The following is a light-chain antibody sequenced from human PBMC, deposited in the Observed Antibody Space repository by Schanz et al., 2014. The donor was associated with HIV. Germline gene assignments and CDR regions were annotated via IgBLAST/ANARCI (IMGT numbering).Light chain of an antibody. V-gene: IGLV2-14*01. J-gene: IGLJ2*01. CDR2: DVV. CDR3: SSYASTDTVL. Sequence: QSALTQPASVSGSPGQSITISCTGTSSDVAVYNYVSWYQQHPGKAPKLLIFDVVNRPSDISHRFSGSKSGITASLTLSGLQSEDEADYDCSSYASTDTVLFGGGTKLTVL. CDR1: SSDVAVYNY.